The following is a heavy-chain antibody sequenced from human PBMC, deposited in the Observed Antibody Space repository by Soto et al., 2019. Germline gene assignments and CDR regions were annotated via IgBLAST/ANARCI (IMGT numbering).Heavy chain of an antibody. CDR2: IYWDDDK. V-gene: IGHV2-5*02. D-gene: IGHD5-18*01. J-gene: IGHJ4*02. CDR3: AHRGYMYGNWDHGYFDY. Sequence: QITLKESGPTRVRPTQTLALTCTFSGFSLTSSGVGVGWIRKTPGKALEWLAVIYWDDDKRYSPSLKSRLTITKDTYKNHVVLTMADMDPVDTATYFCAHRGYMYGNWDHGYFDYWGQGTLVTVSS. CDR1: GFSLTSSGVG.